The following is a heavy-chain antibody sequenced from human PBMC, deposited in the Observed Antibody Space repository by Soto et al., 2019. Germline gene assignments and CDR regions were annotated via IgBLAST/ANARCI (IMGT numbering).Heavy chain of an antibody. V-gene: IGHV4-34*01. CDR3: ATANWSHHYFDP. CDR1: GGSFSGYY. D-gene: IGHD1-1*01. Sequence: QVRLQQWGTGLLKSSETLSLTCAVYGGSFSGYYWSWLRQPPGKGVEWIGEINHSGSPNYNPSLKSRVTISVDTSKNQFSLKMTSVTAADTAVYYCATANWSHHYFDPWGQGTLVTVSS. J-gene: IGHJ5*02. CDR2: INHSGSP.